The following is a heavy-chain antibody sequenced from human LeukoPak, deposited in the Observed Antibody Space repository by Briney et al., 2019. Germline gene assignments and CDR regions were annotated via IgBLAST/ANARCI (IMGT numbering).Heavy chain of an antibody. Sequence: GGSLRLSCAASGFTFSTYAMSWVRQAPGKGLEWVSAISGSGSSTYYADSVKGRFTISRDNSKNTLHLQMNSLRAEDTAVYYCAKSGGGISARRNFDYWGQGTLVTVSS. CDR3: AKSGGGISARRNFDY. J-gene: IGHJ4*02. V-gene: IGHV3-23*01. CDR2: ISGSGSST. D-gene: IGHD6-6*01. CDR1: GFTFSTYA.